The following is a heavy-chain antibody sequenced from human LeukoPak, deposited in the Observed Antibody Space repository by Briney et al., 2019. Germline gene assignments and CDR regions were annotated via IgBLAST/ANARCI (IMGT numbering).Heavy chain of an antibody. Sequence: GGSLRLSCAASGFTFSNYWLSWVRQAPGQGLEWVANIKEDGSEKYYVDSVKGRFTISRDNAKNSLYLQMNSLRAEDTAVYYCARTIRGYWGQGTLVTVSS. D-gene: IGHD3-10*01. CDR3: ARTIRGY. CDR1: GFTFSNYW. J-gene: IGHJ4*02. CDR2: IKEDGSEK. V-gene: IGHV3-7*01.